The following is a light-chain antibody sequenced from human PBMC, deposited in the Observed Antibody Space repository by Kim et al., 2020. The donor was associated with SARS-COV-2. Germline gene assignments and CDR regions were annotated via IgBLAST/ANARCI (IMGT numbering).Light chain of an antibody. CDR3: QAWDFNRV. Sequence: SRSPGQTTTLPFPGNNLGDKYICWYQQKSGQSPVLVIYQNYKRPSGIPERFSGSNSGNTATLTISGTQAMDEADYYCQAWDFNRVFGRGTQLTVL. V-gene: IGLV3-1*01. CDR2: QNY. CDR1: NLGDKY. J-gene: IGLJ3*02.